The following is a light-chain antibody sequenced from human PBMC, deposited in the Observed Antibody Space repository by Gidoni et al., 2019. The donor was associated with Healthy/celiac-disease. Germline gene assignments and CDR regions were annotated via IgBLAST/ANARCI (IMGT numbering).Light chain of an antibody. CDR3: QAWDSSTVV. V-gene: IGLV3-1*01. CDR1: KLGDKY. Sequence: SYELTQQPSGSVSPGPTASITGSGDKLGDKYACWYQHKPGQSPVLVIYQDSKRPSGIPERFSGSNSGNTATLTISGTQAMDEADYYCQAWDSSTVVFGGGTKLTVL. CDR2: QDS. J-gene: IGLJ2*01.